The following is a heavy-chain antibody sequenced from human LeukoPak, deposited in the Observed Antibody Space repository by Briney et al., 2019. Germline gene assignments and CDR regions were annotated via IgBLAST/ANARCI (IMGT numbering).Heavy chain of an antibody. V-gene: IGHV6-1*01. Sequence: SQTLSLTCAISGDSVSSNSVTWNWIRQSPSRGLEWLGRTYYRSTWYNDYAVSVRGRITVNPDTSKNQFSLHLNSVTPEDTAVYYCARRLTQYDCFDPWGQGILVPVSS. CDR3: ARRLTQYDCFDP. D-gene: IGHD2-2*01. CDR2: TYYRSTWYN. J-gene: IGHJ5*02. CDR1: GDSVSSNSVT.